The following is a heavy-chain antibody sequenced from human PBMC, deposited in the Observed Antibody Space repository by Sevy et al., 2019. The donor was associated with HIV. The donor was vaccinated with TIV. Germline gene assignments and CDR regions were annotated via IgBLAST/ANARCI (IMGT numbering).Heavy chain of an antibody. CDR3: ARGQWEHPY. D-gene: IGHD1-26*01. Sequence: SETLSLTCAVYGGSFSGYYWSWIRQPPGKGLEWIGEIIPSGITNYNPSVKSRVTISIDTSKNQFSLKVKSVTAADTAIYYCARGQWEHPYWGQGTQVTVSS. CDR2: IIPSGIT. J-gene: IGHJ4*02. V-gene: IGHV4-34*01. CDR1: GGSFSGYY.